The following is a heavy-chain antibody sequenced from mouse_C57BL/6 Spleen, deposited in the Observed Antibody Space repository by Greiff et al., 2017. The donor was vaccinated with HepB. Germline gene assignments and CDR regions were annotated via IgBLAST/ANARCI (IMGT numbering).Heavy chain of an antibody. CDR1: GYAFTNYL. D-gene: IGHD2-4*01. Sequence: VQLQQSGAELVRPGTSVKVSCKASGYAFTNYLIEWVKQRPGQGLEWIGVINPGSGGTNYTEKFKGTATLTADKSSSTAYMQLSSLTSEDSAVYFCASGDDYDRFAYWGQGTLVTVSA. J-gene: IGHJ3*01. V-gene: IGHV1-54*01. CDR3: ASGDDYDRFAY. CDR2: INPGSGGT.